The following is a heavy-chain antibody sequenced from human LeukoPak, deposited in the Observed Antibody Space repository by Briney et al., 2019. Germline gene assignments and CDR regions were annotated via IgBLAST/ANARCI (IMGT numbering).Heavy chain of an antibody. CDR2: ISWNSDTI. J-gene: IGHJ3*02. CDR1: GLAFSSYS. V-gene: IGHV3-9*01. Sequence: PGGSLRLSCVASGLAFSSYSMHWVRQAPGKGLEWVSGISWNSDTIGYADSVKGRFTISRDNAKNSLYLQMNSLRAEDTALYYCVKGAAYHLGDAFDIWGQGTMVTVSS. D-gene: IGHD2-15*01. CDR3: VKGAAYHLGDAFDI.